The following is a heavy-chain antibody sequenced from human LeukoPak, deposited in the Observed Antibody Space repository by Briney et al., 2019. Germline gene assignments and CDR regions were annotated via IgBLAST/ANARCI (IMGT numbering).Heavy chain of an antibody. Sequence: GGSLRLSCAASEFTFSSYAFHWVRQAPGKGLEWVAFISYDGSNKFYADSVKGRFTISRDNPKNTLYLQMNSLRAEDTAVYYCARDLGPTYCILDYWGQGTLVTVSS. V-gene: IGHV3-30-3*01. J-gene: IGHJ4*02. D-gene: IGHD3-16*01. CDR3: ARDLGPTYCILDY. CDR1: EFTFSSYA. CDR2: ISYDGSNK.